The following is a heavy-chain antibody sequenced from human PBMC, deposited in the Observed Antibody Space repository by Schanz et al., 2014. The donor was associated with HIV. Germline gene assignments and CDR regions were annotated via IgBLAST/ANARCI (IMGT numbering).Heavy chain of an antibody. Sequence: VQLVESGGGVVQPGRSLRLSCAASGFTFSSYGMHWVRQAPGKGLEWVAVTSYDGTKKHYADSVKGRFTISRDNSKNTLYLQMNSLRAEDTAVYYCAIRTPMISFGAFDIWGRGTMVTVSS. CDR3: AIRTPMISFGAFDI. J-gene: IGHJ3*02. D-gene: IGHD3-16*01. V-gene: IGHV3-33*05. CDR1: GFTFSSYG. CDR2: TSYDGTKK.